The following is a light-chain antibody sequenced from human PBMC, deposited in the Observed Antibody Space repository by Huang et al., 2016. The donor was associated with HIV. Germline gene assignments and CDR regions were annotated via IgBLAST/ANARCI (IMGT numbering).Light chain of an antibody. CDR3: QQYNRRWA. Sequence: DIQMTQSPSTLSASVGDRVTLTCRASESISTWLAWYQQKPGKAPKLLIYKASTLESGVTSRFGGSGSGTEFTLTISSLQPDDFATYYCQQYNRRWAFGQGTKVEIK. V-gene: IGKV1-5*03. CDR1: ESISTW. CDR2: KAS. J-gene: IGKJ1*01.